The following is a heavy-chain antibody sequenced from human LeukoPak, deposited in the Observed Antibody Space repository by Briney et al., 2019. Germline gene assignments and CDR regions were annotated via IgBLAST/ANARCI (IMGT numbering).Heavy chain of an antibody. D-gene: IGHD1-26*01. Sequence: GGSLRLSCAASGFTVSSNYMSWVRQAPGKGLEWVSVIYSGGSTYYADSVKGRFTISRDNSKNTLYLQMNSLRAEDTAVYYCTRRRDSGTYSFVHWYFDLWGRGTLVTVSS. V-gene: IGHV3-66*01. CDR3: TRRRDSGTYSFVHWYFDL. CDR1: GFTVSSNY. J-gene: IGHJ2*01. CDR2: IYSGGST.